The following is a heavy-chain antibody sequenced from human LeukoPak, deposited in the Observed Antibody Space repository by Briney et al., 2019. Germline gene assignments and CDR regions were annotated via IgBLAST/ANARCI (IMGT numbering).Heavy chain of an antibody. J-gene: IGHJ4*02. Sequence: GGSLRLSCAASGFTLSSYAMSWVRQAPGKGLEWVSLISGNAGSTYYADSVKGRFAISRDITKNTLYLQMNSLRAEDTAVYYCAKDGLQFSEWLPPLGYWGQGTLVTVSS. CDR1: GFTLSSYA. D-gene: IGHD3-3*01. V-gene: IGHV3-23*01. CDR3: AKDGLQFSEWLPPLGY. CDR2: ISGNAGST.